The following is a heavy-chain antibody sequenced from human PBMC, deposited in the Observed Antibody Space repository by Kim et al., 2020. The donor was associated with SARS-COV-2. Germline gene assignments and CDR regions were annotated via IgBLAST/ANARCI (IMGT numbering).Heavy chain of an antibody. Sequence: GKGRFTITRDNAKNTLYLQMNRLRAEDTAVYYCARSRCIAARCGGYLDVWGKGTTVTVSS. D-gene: IGHD6-6*01. V-gene: IGHV3-21*01. CDR3: ARSRCIAARCGGYLDV. J-gene: IGHJ6*03.